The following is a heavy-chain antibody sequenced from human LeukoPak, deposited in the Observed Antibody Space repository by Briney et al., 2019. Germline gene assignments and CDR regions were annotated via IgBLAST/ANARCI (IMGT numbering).Heavy chain of an antibody. CDR1: GGSISSYY. J-gene: IGHJ6*02. CDR2: INHSGST. V-gene: IGHV4-34*01. D-gene: IGHD3-16*01. CDR3: ARGVSFQGYYYYYGMDV. Sequence: NPSETLSLTCTVSGGSISSYYWSWIRQPPGKGLEWIGEINHSGSTNYNPSLKSRVTISVDTSKNQFSLKLSSVTAADTAVYYCARGVSFQGYYYYYGMDVWGQGTTVTVSS.